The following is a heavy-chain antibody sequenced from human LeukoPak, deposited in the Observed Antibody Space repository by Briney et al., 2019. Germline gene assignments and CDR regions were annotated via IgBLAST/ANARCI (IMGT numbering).Heavy chain of an antibody. D-gene: IGHD5-24*01. CDR2: ISYSGNT. CDR3: ARDFIEMATITPSAFDI. J-gene: IGHJ3*02. Sequence: PSETLSLTCAVSGGSISRGTYYWGWIRQPPGKGLQWIGSISYSGNTYSNPSLAGRVTMSVDTSKNQFSLKLSSVTAADTAVYYCARDFIEMATITPSAFDIWGQGTMVTVSS. CDR1: GGSISRGTYY. V-gene: IGHV4-39*07.